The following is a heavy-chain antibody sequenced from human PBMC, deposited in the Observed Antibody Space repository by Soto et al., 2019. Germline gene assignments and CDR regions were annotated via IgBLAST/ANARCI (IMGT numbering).Heavy chain of an antibody. CDR3: ARDADSSGYFRNWFDP. J-gene: IGHJ5*02. Sequence: ASVKVSCKASGYTFTDYAMHWVRQAPGQRPEWMGWINAGNGNTKYSQKFQDRVIITRDTSATTAYMELSSLRSDDTALYYCARDADSSGYFRNWFDPWGQGTLVTVSS. D-gene: IGHD3-22*01. V-gene: IGHV1-3*01. CDR1: GYTFTDYA. CDR2: INAGNGNT.